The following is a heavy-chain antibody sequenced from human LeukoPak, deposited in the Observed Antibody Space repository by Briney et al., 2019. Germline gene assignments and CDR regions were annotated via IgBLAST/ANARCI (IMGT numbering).Heavy chain of an antibody. Sequence: GGSLRPSCAASGLSFSRYWMNWVRQTPGKGLVWVSRISSDGRTTSHAGSVKGRFTISRDNAKNTLYLQMNSLRAEDTGVYYCAREGSDSLGFDYWGQGTLVTVSS. CDR2: ISSDGRTT. D-gene: IGHD3-10*01. V-gene: IGHV3-74*01. J-gene: IGHJ4*02. CDR3: AREGSDSLGFDY. CDR1: GLSFSRYW.